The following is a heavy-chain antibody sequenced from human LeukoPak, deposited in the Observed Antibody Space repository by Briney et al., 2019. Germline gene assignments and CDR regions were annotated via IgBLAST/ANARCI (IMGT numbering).Heavy chain of an antibody. D-gene: IGHD5-24*01. CDR1: GDSFSSGY. J-gene: IGHJ3*02. CDR3: ASGRWLQRSFRDAFDI. CDR2: TSYSDST. V-gene: IGHV4-59*01. Sequence: SETLSLTCTVSGDSFSSGYWSWIRQPPGKGLEWIGYTSYSDSTRYSPSLKSRVTMSIDTSMNQFSLKVTSVTAADTAVYYCASGRWLQRSFRDAFDIWGQGTMVTVSS.